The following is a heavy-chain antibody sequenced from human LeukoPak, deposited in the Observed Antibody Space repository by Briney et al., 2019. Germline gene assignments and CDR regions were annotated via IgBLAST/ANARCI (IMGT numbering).Heavy chain of an antibody. CDR1: GGSINSSPYY. D-gene: IGHD2-2*01. J-gene: IGHJ4*02. Sequence: SETLSLTCSVSGGSINSSPYYWGWIRQPPGKGLEWIGYIYYSGSTNYNPSLKSRVTISVDTSKNQFSLKLSSVTAADTAVYYCAREVVPAAFDYWGQGTLVTVSS. CDR3: AREVVPAAFDY. CDR2: IYYSGST. V-gene: IGHV4-61*01.